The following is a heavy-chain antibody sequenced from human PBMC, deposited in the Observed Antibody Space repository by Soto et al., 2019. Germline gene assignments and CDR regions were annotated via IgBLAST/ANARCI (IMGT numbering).Heavy chain of an antibody. D-gene: IGHD6-19*01. CDR3: AKVLAVDQVEEYSHYGLDI. CDR1: GFPFSGDG. Sequence: PGGSLRLSCAASGFPFSGDGFHLFRQAPGKGLEGWALISSAGNNPYYAASVRGRVTSSRDNSKNTMFRQMHRLRAEDTAIYYCAKVLAVDQVEEYSHYGLDIWGQGTTVTVSS. J-gene: IGHJ6*02. V-gene: IGHV3-30*18. CDR2: ISSAGNNP.